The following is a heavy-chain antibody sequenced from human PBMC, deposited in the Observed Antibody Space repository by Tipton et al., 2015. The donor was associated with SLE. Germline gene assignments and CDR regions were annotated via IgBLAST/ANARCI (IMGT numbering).Heavy chain of an antibody. V-gene: IGHV5-51*01. D-gene: IGHD5-24*01. CDR1: GYSFTNYW. CDR2: IYPGDSDT. CDR3: ARQMSVEMATVHYYYYGMDV. Sequence: QLVQSGAEVKKPGESLKISCKGSGYSFTNYWIGWVRQMPGKGLEWMGIIYPGDSDTRYSPSFQGQVTISADKSISTAYLQWSSLKASDTAMYYCARQMSVEMATVHYYYYGMDVWGQGTTVTVSS. J-gene: IGHJ6*02.